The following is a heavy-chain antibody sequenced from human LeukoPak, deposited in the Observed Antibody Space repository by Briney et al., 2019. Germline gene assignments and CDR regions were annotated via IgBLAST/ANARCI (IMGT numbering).Heavy chain of an antibody. CDR2: ISYDGSNK. CDR3: ARNGGVRGWRAFDI. V-gene: IGHV3-30*04. D-gene: IGHD3-10*01. Sequence: GGSLRLSCAASGFTFSSYAMHWVRQAPGKGLEWVAVISYDGSNKYYADSVKGRFTISRDNSKNTLYLQMNSLRAEDTAVYYCARNGGVRGWRAFDIWGQGTVVTVSS. J-gene: IGHJ3*02. CDR1: GFTFSSYA.